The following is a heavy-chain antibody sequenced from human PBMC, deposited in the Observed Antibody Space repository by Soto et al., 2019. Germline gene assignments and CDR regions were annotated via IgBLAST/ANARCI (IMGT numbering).Heavy chain of an antibody. V-gene: IGHV4-4*07. J-gene: IGHJ6*02. D-gene: IGHD3-10*01. Sequence: PSETLSLTCTVSGGSISSHYWSWIRQPAGKGLEWTGRIYTSGSTNYNPSLKSRVTMSVDTSKNQFSLKLSSVTAADTAVYYCARTGGSGSYYGTGYYYYGMDVWGQGTTVTAP. CDR3: ARTGGSGSYYGTGYYYYGMDV. CDR2: IYTSGST. CDR1: GGSISSHY.